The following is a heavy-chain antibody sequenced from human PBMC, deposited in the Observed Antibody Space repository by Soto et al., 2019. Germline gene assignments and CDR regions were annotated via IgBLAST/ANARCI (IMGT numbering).Heavy chain of an antibody. CDR3: ARVRLGELSLEY. J-gene: IGHJ4*02. D-gene: IGHD3-16*02. V-gene: IGHV3-48*02. CDR2: VGSSGTTI. Sequence: EVQLVESGGGVVQPGGSLRLSCTTSGFSFSTYSMSWVRQAPGKGLEWVSHVGSSGTTIYHADSVKGRFTVSRDNAKNSLYLQMSSLRDEDTAVYHCARVRLGELSLEYWGQGTLVTVSS. CDR1: GFSFSTYS.